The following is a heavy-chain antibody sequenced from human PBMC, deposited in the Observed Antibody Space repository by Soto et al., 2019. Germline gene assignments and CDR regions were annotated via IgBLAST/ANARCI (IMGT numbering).Heavy chain of an antibody. D-gene: IGHD4-17*01. CDR2: IYYSGST. CDR1: GGSISSGGYY. Sequence: QVQLQESGPGLVKPSQTLSLTCTVSGGSISSGGYYWSWIRQHPGKGLEWIGYIYYSGSTYYNPSLKRRVTISVDTSKNPFSLKLSSVTAADTAVYYCARGTTVVTPIHYWGQGTLVTVSS. J-gene: IGHJ4*02. V-gene: IGHV4-31*03. CDR3: ARGTTVVTPIHY.